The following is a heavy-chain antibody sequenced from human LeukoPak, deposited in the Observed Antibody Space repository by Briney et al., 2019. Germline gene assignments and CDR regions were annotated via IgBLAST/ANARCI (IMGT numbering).Heavy chain of an antibody. D-gene: IGHD1-1*01. J-gene: IGHJ4*02. V-gene: IGHV4-61*01. Sequence: SETLSLTCTVSGGSISSSTYYWTWIRQPPGKRLEWIGNIHHAGNTNYSPSLESRVSISVDTSKIQFSLKLTSVTAADTAVYYCAIDANDWNDLGHWGPGTLVTVSS. CDR1: GGSISSSTYY. CDR3: AIDANDWNDLGH. CDR2: IHHAGNT.